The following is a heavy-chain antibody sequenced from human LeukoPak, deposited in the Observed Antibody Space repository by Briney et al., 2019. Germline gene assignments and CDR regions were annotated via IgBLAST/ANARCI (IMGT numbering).Heavy chain of an antibody. Sequence: SETLSLTCTVSGGSISSYYWSWIRQPPGKGLEWIGEINHSGSANYNPSLKSRVTLSIDKSKNQFSLNLSSVTAADTAVYYCARARRDSGYYKIDYWGQGTLVTVSS. V-gene: IGHV4-34*01. J-gene: IGHJ4*02. CDR3: ARARRDSGYYKIDY. D-gene: IGHD3-3*01. CDR2: INHSGSA. CDR1: GGSISSYY.